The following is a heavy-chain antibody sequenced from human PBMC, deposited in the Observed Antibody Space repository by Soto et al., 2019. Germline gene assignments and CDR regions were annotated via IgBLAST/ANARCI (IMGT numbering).Heavy chain of an antibody. Sequence: PGGSLRLSCAASGFTFSNYAMSWIRQAPGKGLEWVSYISSVGTTTYYADSVKGRFSISMDNAKNSLYLQMNSLRAEDTAVYFCAKDQEGSGSHWLGYNYYGMDVWGQGTTVTVSS. CDR1: GFTFSNYA. J-gene: IGHJ6*02. V-gene: IGHV3-11*01. D-gene: IGHD3-10*01. CDR2: ISSVGTTT. CDR3: AKDQEGSGSHWLGYNYYGMDV.